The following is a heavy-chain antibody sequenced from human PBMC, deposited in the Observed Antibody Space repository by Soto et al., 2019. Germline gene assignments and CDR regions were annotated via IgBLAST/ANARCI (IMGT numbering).Heavy chain of an antibody. V-gene: IGHV3-53*04. CDR2: IYSGGST. CDR1: GLTVSSNY. D-gene: IGHD3-10*01. Sequence: PGGSLRLSCAASGLTVSSNYMSWVRQAPGKGLEWVSVIYSGGSTYYADSVKGRFTISRHNSKNTLYLQMNSLRAEDTAVYYCARVRYGSGSYYKGLSAFDIWGQGTMVT. J-gene: IGHJ3*02. CDR3: ARVRYGSGSYYKGLSAFDI.